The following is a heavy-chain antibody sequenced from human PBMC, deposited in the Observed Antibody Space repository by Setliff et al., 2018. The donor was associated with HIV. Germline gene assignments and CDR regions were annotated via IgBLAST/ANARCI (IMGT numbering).Heavy chain of an antibody. CDR1: GGSISDHY. V-gene: IGHV4-4*07. Sequence: SETLSLTCTVSGGSISDHYWSWIRRPAGKGLEWIGRIYSSGSTDYSPSLKSRLTLSVDTSKNQFSLKLNSVTAADTAVYYCARDNLTATTVTTYHYYYMDIWG. D-gene: IGHD4-17*01. CDR2: IYSSGST. J-gene: IGHJ6*03. CDR3: ARDNLTATTVTTYHYYYMDI.